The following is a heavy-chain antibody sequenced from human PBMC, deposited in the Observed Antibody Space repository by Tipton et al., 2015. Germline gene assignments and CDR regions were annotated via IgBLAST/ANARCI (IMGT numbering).Heavy chain of an antibody. J-gene: IGHJ1*01. D-gene: IGHD2-15*01. CDR3: ARSFCSGGGCYGFQY. CDR1: GVSIRTYY. Sequence: TLSLTCTVSGVSIRTYYWSWIRQPAGKELEWTGRVYNNGKTLKNPSLNSRVTMSLDTSKNQFSLILNSVTAADTAVYYCARSFCSGGGCYGFQYWGQGTLVTVSS. V-gene: IGHV4-4*07. CDR2: VYNNGKT.